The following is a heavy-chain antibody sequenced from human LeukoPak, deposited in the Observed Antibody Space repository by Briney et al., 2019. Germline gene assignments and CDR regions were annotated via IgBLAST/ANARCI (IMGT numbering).Heavy chain of an antibody. J-gene: IGHJ2*01. CDR1: GYTFTNYG. CDR3: ARGQVYWYFDL. Sequence: GASVKVSCKVSGYTFTNYGVSWVRQAPGQGLEWMGWISTFNANTNNAQKFQGRVTMTTDTSTSTVYMELGSLRSDDTAVYYCARGQVYWYFDLWGRGTLVTVSS. V-gene: IGHV1-18*01. CDR2: ISTFNANT.